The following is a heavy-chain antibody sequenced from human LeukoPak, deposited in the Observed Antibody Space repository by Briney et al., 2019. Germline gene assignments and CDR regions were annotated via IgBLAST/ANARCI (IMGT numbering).Heavy chain of an antibody. D-gene: IGHD3-9*01. V-gene: IGHV3-23*01. CDR3: AIRSLQFRYFDMLSSIFGP. J-gene: IGHJ5*02. CDR1: GFTFSTYA. Sequence: GESLRLSCAASGFTFSTYAISWVRQAPGKGLEWVSSISGSGETTYYADSVKGRFTISRDNSKNTLDLQMTSLRDEDTAVYYCAIRSLQFRYFDMLSSIFGPWGQGTLVSVSS. CDR2: ISGSGETT.